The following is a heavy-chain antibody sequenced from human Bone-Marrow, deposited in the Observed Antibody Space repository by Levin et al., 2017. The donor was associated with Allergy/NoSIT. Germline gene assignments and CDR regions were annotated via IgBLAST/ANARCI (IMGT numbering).Heavy chain of an antibody. J-gene: IGHJ3*02. V-gene: IGHV4-61*02. Sequence: SETLSLTCTVSGGSISSGSYYWSWIRQPAGKGLEWIGRIYTSGSTNYNPSLKSRVTISVDTSKNQFSLKLSSVTAADTAVYYCARGWRRNIVVVVAADDAFDIWGQGTMVTVSS. D-gene: IGHD2-15*01. CDR2: IYTSGST. CDR3: ARGWRRNIVVVVAADDAFDI. CDR1: GGSISSGSYY.